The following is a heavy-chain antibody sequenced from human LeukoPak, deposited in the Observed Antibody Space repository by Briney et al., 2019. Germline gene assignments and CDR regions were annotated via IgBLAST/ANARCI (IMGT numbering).Heavy chain of an antibody. Sequence: SGGSLRLSCAASGFIFSNYGMSWVRQAPGKGLEWVSAIRGNAGTTYYADSVKGRFTIFRDNSKDMLYLQMNSLRAEDTAVYYCARDGIYMDVWGKGTTVTVSS. J-gene: IGHJ6*03. D-gene: IGHD1-26*01. CDR1: GFIFSNYG. CDR2: IRGNAGTT. V-gene: IGHV3-23*01. CDR3: ARDGIYMDV.